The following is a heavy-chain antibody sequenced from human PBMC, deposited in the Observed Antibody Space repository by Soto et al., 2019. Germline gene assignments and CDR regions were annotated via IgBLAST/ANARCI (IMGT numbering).Heavy chain of an antibody. D-gene: IGHD1-26*01. J-gene: IGHJ3*02. CDR2: IIPIFGTA. CDR3: ARDSGSYFRAFDI. Sequence: SVKVSCKASGGTFSSYAISWVRQAPGQGLEWMGGIIPIFGTANYAQKFQGRVTITADESTSTAYMELSSLRSEDTAVYYCARDSGSYFRAFDIWGQGKMVTVSS. CDR1: GGTFSSYA. V-gene: IGHV1-69*13.